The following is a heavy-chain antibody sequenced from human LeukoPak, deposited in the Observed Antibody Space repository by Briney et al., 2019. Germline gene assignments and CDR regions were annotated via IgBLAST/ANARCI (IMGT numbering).Heavy chain of an antibody. D-gene: IGHD4-17*01. CDR1: GGSISSYY. V-gene: IGHV4-59*01. CDR3: ARGTVTTMVAWFDP. Sequence: PSETLSLTCTVSGGSISSYYWSWIRQPPGKGLEWSGYIYYSGSTNYNPSLKSRVTISVDTSKNQFSLKLSSVTAADTAVYYCARGTVTTMVAWFDPWGQGTLVTVSS. J-gene: IGHJ5*02. CDR2: IYYSGST.